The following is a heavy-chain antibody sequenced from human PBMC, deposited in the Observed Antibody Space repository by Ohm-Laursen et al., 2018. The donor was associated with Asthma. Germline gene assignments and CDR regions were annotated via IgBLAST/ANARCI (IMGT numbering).Heavy chain of an antibody. Sequence: GSSVKVSCKASGGTFSSYAISWVRQAPGQGLEWMGGIIPIFDIPNYAEKFQGRVTITADKSTSTAYMELSSLRSEDTAVYYCARDHSSGYSFSFDYWGQGTLVTVSS. J-gene: IGHJ4*02. D-gene: IGHD3-22*01. CDR1: GGTFSSYA. CDR2: IIPIFDIP. CDR3: ARDHSSGYSFSFDY. V-gene: IGHV1-69*17.